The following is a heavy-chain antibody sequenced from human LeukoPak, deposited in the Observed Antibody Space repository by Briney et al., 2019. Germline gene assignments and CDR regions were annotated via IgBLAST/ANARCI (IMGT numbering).Heavy chain of an antibody. D-gene: IGHD4-17*01. Sequence: SETLSLTCTVSGGSISSGDYYWSWIRQPPGKGLEWIGYIYYSGSTYYNPSLKSRVTISVDTSKNQFSLKLSSVTAADTAVYYCASAIHDYGGWFDPWGQGTLVTVSS. J-gene: IGHJ5*02. CDR2: IYYSGST. V-gene: IGHV4-30-4*01. CDR1: GGSISSGDYY. CDR3: ASAIHDYGGWFDP.